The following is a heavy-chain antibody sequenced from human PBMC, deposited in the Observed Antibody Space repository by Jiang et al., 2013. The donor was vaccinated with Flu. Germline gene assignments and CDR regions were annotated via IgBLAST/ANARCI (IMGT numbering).Heavy chain of an antibody. Sequence: GSVGKGRPARLLEAPSAVMLSAGCDRPLDRGVEWMGRIIPVLGWANYAQNFQDIVTITADKSTGAAYMEVSSLRSEDTAVYYCAKETIEMPTTEFVFNYHGMDVWGTGTTVTVSS. D-gene: IGHD5-24*01. CDR1: EAPSAVML. CDR3: AKETIEMPTTEFVFNYHGMDV. V-gene: IGHV1-69*04. J-gene: IGHJ6*04. CDR2: IIPVLGWA.